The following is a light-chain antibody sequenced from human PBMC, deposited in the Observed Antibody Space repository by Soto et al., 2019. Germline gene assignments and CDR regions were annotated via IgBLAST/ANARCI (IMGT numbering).Light chain of an antibody. CDR2: EVR. J-gene: IGLJ1*01. CDR3: SSYTSSSTLCV. V-gene: IGLV2-14*01. CDR1: SSDVGGYNY. Sequence: QSALTQPASVSGSPGQSITISCTGTSSDVGGYNYVSWYQQHPGKAPKLIIYEVRNRPSGVSNRFSGSKSGNRASLTISGLQAEDGADYYCSSYTSSSTLCVFGTGTKVTVL.